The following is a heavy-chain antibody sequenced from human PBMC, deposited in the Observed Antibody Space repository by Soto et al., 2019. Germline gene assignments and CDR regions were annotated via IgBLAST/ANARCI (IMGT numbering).Heavy chain of an antibody. D-gene: IGHD6-6*01. Sequence: VQLLESGGDLVQPGGSLRLSCAASGFTFSTYAMYWVRQAPGKGLEWVSAISGSGATTYYADSVKGRFTISRDNSKNTLYLQMNNLRAEDTAVYYCAKGGGTAARRGRADYWGQGTLVTVSS. CDR3: AKGGGTAARRGRADY. CDR1: GFTFSTYA. CDR2: ISGSGATT. J-gene: IGHJ4*02. V-gene: IGHV3-23*01.